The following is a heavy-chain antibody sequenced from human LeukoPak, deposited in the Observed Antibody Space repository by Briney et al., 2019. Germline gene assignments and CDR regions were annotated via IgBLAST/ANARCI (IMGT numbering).Heavy chain of an antibody. V-gene: IGHV5-51*01. J-gene: IGHJ4*02. Sequence: GESLKISCKGSGYSFTSYWIGWVRQMPGKGLEWMGIIYPGDSDTRYSPSFQGQVTISADKSISTAYLQWSSLKASDTAMYYCARQAFSGSYQMIGYFDYWGQGTLVTVSS. CDR1: GYSFTSYW. D-gene: IGHD1-26*01. CDR3: ARQAFSGSYQMIGYFDY. CDR2: IYPGDSDT.